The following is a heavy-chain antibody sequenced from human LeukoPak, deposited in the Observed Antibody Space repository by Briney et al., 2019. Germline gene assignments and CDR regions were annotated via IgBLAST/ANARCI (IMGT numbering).Heavy chain of an antibody. D-gene: IGHD5-12*01. CDR2: IYYTGST. CDR1: GGSISSYY. CDR3: ARVEYSGYDYRGAFDI. J-gene: IGHJ3*02. V-gene: IGHV4-59*01. Sequence: PSETLSLTCTVSGGSISSYYWSWIRQPPGKGLEWIGYIYYTGSTNYNPSLKSRVTISVDTSKNQFSLKLSFVTAADTAVYYCARVEYSGYDYRGAFDIWGQGTMVTVSS.